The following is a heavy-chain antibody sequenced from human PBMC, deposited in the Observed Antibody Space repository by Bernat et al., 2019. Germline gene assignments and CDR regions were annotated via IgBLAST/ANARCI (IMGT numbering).Heavy chain of an antibody. CDR2: ISYDGSNK. J-gene: IGHJ4*02. CDR1: GFTFSSYA. CDR3: ARDRRPYGDYTFDS. Sequence: QVQLVESGGGVVQPGRSLRLSCAASGFTFSSYAMHWVRQAPGKGLEWVAVISYDGSNKYYADSVKGRFTISRDNSKNTLYLQMNSLRAEDTAVYYCARDRRPYGDYTFDSWGQGTLVTVSS. V-gene: IGHV3-30-3*01. D-gene: IGHD4-17*01.